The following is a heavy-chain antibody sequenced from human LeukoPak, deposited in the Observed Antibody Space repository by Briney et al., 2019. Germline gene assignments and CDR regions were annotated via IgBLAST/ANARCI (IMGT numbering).Heavy chain of an antibody. J-gene: IGHJ4*02. CDR2: ISSSDSTI. D-gene: IGHD5-24*01. Sequence: GGSLRLSCAASGFTFSSYEMNWVRQAPGKGLEWVSYISSSDSTIYCADSVKGRFTISRDNAKNSLYLQMNSLRAGDTAVYYCARTIEMATISYFDYWGQGTLVTVSS. CDR1: GFTFSSYE. CDR3: ARTIEMATISYFDY. V-gene: IGHV3-48*03.